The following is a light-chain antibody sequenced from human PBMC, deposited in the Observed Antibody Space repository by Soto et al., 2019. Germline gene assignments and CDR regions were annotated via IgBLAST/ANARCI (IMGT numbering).Light chain of an antibody. CDR3: QQYYSTPWT. J-gene: IGKJ1*01. CDR1: QSVLYSSNNKNY. V-gene: IGKV4-1*01. CDR2: WAS. Sequence: LITPSPNSLSFSLGARATINCKSSQSVLYSSNNKNYLAWYQQKPGQPPKLLIYWASTRESGVPDRFSGSGSGTDFTLTISSLQAEDVAVYYCQQYYSTPWTFGQGTKVDIK.